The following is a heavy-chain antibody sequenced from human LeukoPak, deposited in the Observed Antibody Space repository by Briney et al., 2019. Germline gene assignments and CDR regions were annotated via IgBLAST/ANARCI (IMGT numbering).Heavy chain of an antibody. J-gene: IGHJ6*02. CDR1: GGSISSNY. D-gene: IGHD3-10*01. V-gene: IGHV4-59*08. Sequence: SETLSLTCTVSGGSISSNYWNWIRQPPGKGLEWIGYIYYRGSTKYNPSLKSRVTISVDTSKTQFSLKLSSVTAADTAVYYCARQFGGISGSGGMDVWGQGTTVTVSS. CDR3: ARQFGGISGSGGMDV. CDR2: IYYRGST.